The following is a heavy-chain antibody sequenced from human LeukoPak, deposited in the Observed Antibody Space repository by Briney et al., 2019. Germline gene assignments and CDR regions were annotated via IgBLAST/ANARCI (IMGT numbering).Heavy chain of an antibody. J-gene: IGHJ6*04. V-gene: IGHV4-4*02. Sequence: PSETLSLTCAVSGGSISSSNWWSWVRQPPGKGLEWIGEIYHSGSTNYNPSLKSRVTISVDKSKNQFSLKLSSVTAADTAVYYCARVRGVPPDGIDVWGKGTTVTVSS. CDR2: IYHSGST. CDR1: GGSISSSNW. CDR3: ARVRGVPPDGIDV. D-gene: IGHD3-10*01.